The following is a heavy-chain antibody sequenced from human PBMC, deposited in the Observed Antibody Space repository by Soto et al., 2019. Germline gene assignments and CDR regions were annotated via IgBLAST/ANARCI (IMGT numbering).Heavy chain of an antibody. V-gene: IGHV3-30*18. CDR2: ISYDGSNK. CDR3: AKDLGIVVVVAATTGAFDY. D-gene: IGHD2-15*01. J-gene: IGHJ4*02. CDR1: GFTFSSYG. Sequence: QVQLVESGGGVVQPGRSLRLSCAASGFTFSSYGMPWVRQAPGKGLEWVAVISYDGSNKYYADSVKGRFTITRDNSKNTLYLQMNSLRAEDTAVYYCAKDLGIVVVVAATTGAFDYWGQGTLVTVSS.